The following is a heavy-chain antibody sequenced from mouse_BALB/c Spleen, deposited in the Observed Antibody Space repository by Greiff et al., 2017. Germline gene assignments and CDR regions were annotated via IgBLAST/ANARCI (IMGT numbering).Heavy chain of an antibody. CDR3: ARGGNGNYSWFAY. CDR2: ISTYYGDA. J-gene: IGHJ3*01. Sequence: VQLQQSGAELVRPGVSVKISCKGSGYTFTDYAMHWVKQSHAKSLEWIGVISTYYGDASYNQKFKGKATMTVDKSSSTAYMELARLTSEDSAIYYCARGGNGNYSWFAYWGQGTLVTVSA. V-gene: IGHV1S137*01. D-gene: IGHD2-1*01. CDR1: GYTFTDYA.